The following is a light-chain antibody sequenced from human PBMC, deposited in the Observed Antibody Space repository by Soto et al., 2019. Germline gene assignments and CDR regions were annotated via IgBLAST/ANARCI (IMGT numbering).Light chain of an antibody. J-gene: IGKJ2*01. CDR2: DAS. CDR3: QHSYSPPYT. Sequence: DIQMTQSPSSLSASVGDRVTITCRTSQNINNYLNWYQHKPGKAPKLLIYDASSLQSGIPSRFSGSGSGTDFTLTISSLRPEDFATYYCQHSYSPPYTFGPGTKLEIK. V-gene: IGKV1-39*01. CDR1: QNINNY.